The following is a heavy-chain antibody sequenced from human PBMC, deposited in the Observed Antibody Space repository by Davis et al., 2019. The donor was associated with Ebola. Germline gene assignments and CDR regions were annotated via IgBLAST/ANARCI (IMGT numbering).Heavy chain of an antibody. Sequence: PGGSLRLSCAASGFTFSSYWMSWVRQAPGKGLEWVANIKQDGSEKYYVDSVKGRFTISRDNSKNTLYLQMNSLRAEDTAVYYCARDGESIAARPGRMDVWGKGTTVTVSS. CDR1: GFTFSSYW. CDR2: IKQDGSEK. J-gene: IGHJ6*03. CDR3: ARDGESIAARPGRMDV. D-gene: IGHD6-6*01. V-gene: IGHV3-7*01.